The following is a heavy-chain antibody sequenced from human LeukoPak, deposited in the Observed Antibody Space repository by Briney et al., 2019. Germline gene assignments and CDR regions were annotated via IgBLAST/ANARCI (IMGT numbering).Heavy chain of an antibody. V-gene: IGHV3-7*01. Sequence: GGSLRLSCEVSGFMFRSYWMDWVRQAPGRGLEWVANINQDGSEKYFVDSVKGRFTISRDNAKNSLYLQMNSLRAEDTAVYYRSPALQVWGKGTEVTVSS. CDR1: GFMFRSYW. J-gene: IGHJ6*04. CDR3: SPALQV. CDR2: INQDGSEK.